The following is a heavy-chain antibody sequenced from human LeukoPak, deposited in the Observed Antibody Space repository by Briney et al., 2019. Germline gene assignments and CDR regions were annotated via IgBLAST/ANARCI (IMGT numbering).Heavy chain of an antibody. D-gene: IGHD5-24*01. CDR2: INSDRGST. J-gene: IGHJ4*02. Sequence: PGGSLRLSCTASGFTFSSYWMHWVRQAPGKGLVWVSRINSDRGSTSYADSVKGRFTISRDNAKNTLYLQMNSLRTEDTAVYYCARRIQGMAPYYFDYWGQGTLVTVSS. CDR3: ARRIQGMAPYYFDY. CDR1: GFTFSSYW. V-gene: IGHV3-74*01.